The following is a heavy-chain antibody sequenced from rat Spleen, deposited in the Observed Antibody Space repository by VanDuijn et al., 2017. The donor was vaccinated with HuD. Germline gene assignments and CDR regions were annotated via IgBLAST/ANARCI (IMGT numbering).Heavy chain of an antibody. D-gene: IGHD1-9*01. J-gene: IGHJ2*01. Sequence: EVQLQESGPGLVKPSQSLSLTCSVTGYSITSNYWAWIRKFPGNKMEWIGRISYSGSTKYSPSLESRISITRDTSRNQFFLQVNSVTTEDTATYYCTTPRDTAGIPPWGQGVMVTVSS. CDR2: ISYSGST. CDR3: TTPRDTAGIPP. CDR1: GYSITSNY. V-gene: IGHV3-1*01.